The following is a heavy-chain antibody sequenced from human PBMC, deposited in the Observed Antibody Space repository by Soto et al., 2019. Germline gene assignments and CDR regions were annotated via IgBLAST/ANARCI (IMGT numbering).Heavy chain of an antibody. V-gene: IGHV3-64*01. D-gene: IGHD3-3*01. CDR2: ISSNGGST. CDR1: GFTFSSYA. J-gene: IGHJ6*03. CDR3: ARAYVLRFLAWLPYYYYYYMDV. Sequence: EVQLVESGGGLVQPGGSLRLSCAASGFTFSSYAMHWVRQAPGKGLEYVSAISSNGGSTYYANSVKGRFTISRDNSKNTLYLQMGSLRAEDMAVYYCARAYVLRFLAWLPYYYYYYMDVWGKGTTVTVSS.